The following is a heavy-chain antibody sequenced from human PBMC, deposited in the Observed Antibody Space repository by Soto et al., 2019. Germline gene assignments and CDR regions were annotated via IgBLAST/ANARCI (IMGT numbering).Heavy chain of an antibody. J-gene: IGHJ6*02. V-gene: IGHV3-30-3*01. Sequence: PGGSLRLSCAASGFTFSSYAMHWVRQAPGKGLEWVAVISYDGSNKYYADSVKGRFTISRDNSKNTLYLQMNSLRAEDTAVYYCARGDCSSTGCYTDTYYYYGMDVWGQGTTVTVSS. D-gene: IGHD2-2*02. CDR2: ISYDGSNK. CDR3: ARGDCSSTGCYTDTYYYYGMDV. CDR1: GFTFSSYA.